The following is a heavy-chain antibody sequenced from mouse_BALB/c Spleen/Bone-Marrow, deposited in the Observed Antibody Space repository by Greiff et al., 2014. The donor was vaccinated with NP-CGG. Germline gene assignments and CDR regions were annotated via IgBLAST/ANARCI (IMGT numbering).Heavy chain of an antibody. V-gene: IGHV2-9*02. CDR3: ARVYLWYFDV. CDR1: GFSFTSYG. Sequence: QVQLKQSGPGLVAPSQSLSISCTASGFSFTSYGIHWVRQPPGKGLERLGVIWAGGSTNYHSALMSRLSISKDNSKSQVFLKMNSLQADDAAMYYCARVYLWYFDVWGAGTTVTVSS. J-gene: IGHJ1*01. CDR2: IWAGGST. D-gene: IGHD2-3*01.